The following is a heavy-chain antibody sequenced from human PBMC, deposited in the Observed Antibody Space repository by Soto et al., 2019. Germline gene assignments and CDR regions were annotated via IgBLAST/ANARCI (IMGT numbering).Heavy chain of an antibody. D-gene: IGHD1-26*01. Sequence: EVQLLESGGGLVQPGGSLRLSCAASGFTFSSYAMKWVRQAPGKGLEWVSVISGSGGSTYYADSVKGRFTISRDNSKNTLYLQMNSLRAEDTAVYYCARQGSGSYYDYWGQVTLVTVSS. CDR2: ISGSGGST. CDR1: GFTFSSYA. CDR3: ARQGSGSYYDY. J-gene: IGHJ4*02. V-gene: IGHV3-23*01.